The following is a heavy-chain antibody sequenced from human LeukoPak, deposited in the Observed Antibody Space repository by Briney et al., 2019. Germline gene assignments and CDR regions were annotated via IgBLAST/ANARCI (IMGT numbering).Heavy chain of an antibody. CDR1: GFSFGGYA. D-gene: IGHD3-22*01. J-gene: IGHJ4*02. CDR3: AKAGLQYYYDSSGYYSFFDY. CDR2: ITYNGAAT. V-gene: IGHV3-23*01. Sequence: GGSLRLSCAASGFSFGGYAMTWVRQAPGKGLEWVSSITYNGAATYYLDSVKGRFTISRDNSKNTLYLQMNSLRAEDTAVYYCAKAGLQYYYDSSGYYSFFDYWGQGTLVTVSS.